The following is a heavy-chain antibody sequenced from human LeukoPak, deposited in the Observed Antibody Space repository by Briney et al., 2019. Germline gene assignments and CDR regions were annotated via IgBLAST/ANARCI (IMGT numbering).Heavy chain of an antibody. V-gene: IGHV3-48*04. D-gene: IGHD6-19*01. CDR2: ISSSSSTI. CDR1: GFTFSSYS. CDR3: AREGQWLVPTCVDY. J-gene: IGHJ4*02. Sequence: PGGSLRLSCATSGFTFSSYSMNWVRQAPGKGLEWVSYISSSSSTIYYADSVKGRFTISRDNAKNSLYLQMNSLRAEDTAVYYCAREGQWLVPTCVDYRGQGTLVTVSS.